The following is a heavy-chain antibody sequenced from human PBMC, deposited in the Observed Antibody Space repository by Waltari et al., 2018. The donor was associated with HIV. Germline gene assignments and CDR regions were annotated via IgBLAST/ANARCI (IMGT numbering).Heavy chain of an antibody. J-gene: IGHJ4*02. D-gene: IGHD1-26*01. CDR3: ARHKNRGSYFPVDF. CDR2: IFYSGTT. CDR1: GFSISSNNYY. Sequence: QLQLHESGPGLVKPSETLSLTCIVSGFSISSNNYYWGWIRQPPGKGLEWIGNIFYSGTTNYNPSRESRFTISIDTSKSQFSLNLDSVTAADTAIYYCARHKNRGSYFPVDFWGQGTLVAVSS. V-gene: IGHV4-39*07.